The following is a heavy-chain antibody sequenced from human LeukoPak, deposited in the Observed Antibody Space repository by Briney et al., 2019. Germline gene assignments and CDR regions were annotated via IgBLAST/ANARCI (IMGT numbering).Heavy chain of an antibody. V-gene: IGHV3-30*04. CDR2: ISYDGSNK. D-gene: IGHD2-2*01. J-gene: IGHJ4*02. CDR3: ARDYPRYCSSTSCYGEVLY. Sequence: RSLRLSCAASGFTFSSYAMHWVRQAPGKGLEWVAVISYDGSNKYYADSVKGRFTISRDNSKNTLYLQMNSLRAEDTAVYYCARDYPRYCSSTSCYGEVLYWGQGTLVTVSS. CDR1: GFTFSSYA.